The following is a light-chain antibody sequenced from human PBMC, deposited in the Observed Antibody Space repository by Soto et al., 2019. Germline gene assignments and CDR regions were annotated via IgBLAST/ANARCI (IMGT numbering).Light chain of an antibody. V-gene: IGKV4-1*01. CDR3: QQFSSYPLT. Sequence: DIVMTQSPDSLAVSLGERATINCMSSQTVLYSSNNNNYLAWYQQKPGQAPRFLIYDASSRATGIPDRFSGGGSGTDFTLTISRLEPEDFAVYYCQQFSSYPLTFGGGTKVDIK. J-gene: IGKJ4*01. CDR1: QTVLYSSNNNNY. CDR2: DAS.